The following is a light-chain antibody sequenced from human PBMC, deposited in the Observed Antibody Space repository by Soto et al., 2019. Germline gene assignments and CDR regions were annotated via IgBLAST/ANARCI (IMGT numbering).Light chain of an antibody. Sequence: DMQITQSPSSGSAAVGDRVTITCRASQSISSYLNWYQQKPGKAPKLLIYAASSLQSGVPSRFSGSGSGTDFTLTISSLQPEDFATYYCQKSYSTPLNCGGGTKVDIK. CDR2: AAS. V-gene: IGKV1-39*01. J-gene: IGKJ4*01. CDR1: QSISSY. CDR3: QKSYSTPLN.